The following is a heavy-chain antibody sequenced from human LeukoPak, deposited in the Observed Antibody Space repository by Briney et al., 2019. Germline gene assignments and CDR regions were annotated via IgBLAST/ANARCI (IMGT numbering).Heavy chain of an antibody. D-gene: IGHD3-10*01. Sequence: SETLSLTCTVSGGSISSYYWSWTRQPPGKGLEWIGYIYYSGSTNYNPSLKSRVTISVDTSKNQFSLKLSSVTAADTAVYYCARVYYGSGSTNWFDPWGQGTLVTVSS. V-gene: IGHV4-59*01. CDR3: ARVYYGSGSTNWFDP. J-gene: IGHJ5*02. CDR2: IYYSGST. CDR1: GGSISSYY.